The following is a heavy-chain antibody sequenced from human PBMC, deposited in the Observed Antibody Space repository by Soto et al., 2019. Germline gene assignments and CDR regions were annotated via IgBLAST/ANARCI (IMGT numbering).Heavy chain of an antibody. CDR2: IIPIFGTA. CDR3: ARGITGTVSYYYGMDV. V-gene: IGHV1-69*12. J-gene: IGHJ6*02. D-gene: IGHD1-20*01. Sequence: QVQLVQSGAEVKKPGSSVKVSCKASGGTFSSYAISWVRQAPGQGLEWMGGIIPIFGTANYAQKFQGRVTITEXXXTXXAYMELSSLRSEDTAVYYCARGITGTVSYYYGMDVWGQGTTVTVSS. CDR1: GGTFSSYA.